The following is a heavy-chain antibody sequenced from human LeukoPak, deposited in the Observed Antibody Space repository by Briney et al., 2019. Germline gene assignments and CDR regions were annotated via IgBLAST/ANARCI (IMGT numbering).Heavy chain of an antibody. V-gene: IGHV3-7*04. CDR1: GFTFSSYW. CDR2: IKQDGSEE. Sequence: GGSLRLSCAASGFTFSSYWMSWVRQTPGKGLEWVANIKQDGSEEYYVDSLEGRFTISRDNAENSLDLQMNSLRAEDTAVYFCARVYCRSTSCPTLGGAFDIWGQGTMVTVSS. J-gene: IGHJ3*02. D-gene: IGHD2-2*01. CDR3: ARVYCRSTSCPTLGGAFDI.